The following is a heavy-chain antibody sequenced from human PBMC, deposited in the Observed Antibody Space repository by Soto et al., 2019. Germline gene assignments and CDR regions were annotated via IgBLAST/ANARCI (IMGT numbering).Heavy chain of an antibody. CDR2: INAGNGNT. CDR3: ARDSTGYSSSWLYYYYYFMDV. V-gene: IGHV1-3*01. Sequence: QVQLVQSGAEVKKPGASVKVSCKASGYTFTSYAMHWVRQAPGQRLEWMGWINAGNGNTKYSQMFQGRVTIPRDTSASTAYMELSSLRSEDTAVYYCARDSTGYSSSWLYYYYYFMDVWGKGTTVTVSS. D-gene: IGHD6-13*01. J-gene: IGHJ6*03. CDR1: GYTFTSYA.